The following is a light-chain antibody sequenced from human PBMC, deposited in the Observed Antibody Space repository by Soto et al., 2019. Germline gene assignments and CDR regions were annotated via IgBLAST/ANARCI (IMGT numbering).Light chain of an antibody. J-gene: IGKJ1*01. CDR1: QGISNY. V-gene: IGKV1-27*01. CDR3: QKYDSAPHT. CDR2: AAS. Sequence: DIQMTQSPSSLSASVGDRVTITCRASQGISNYLAWYQQKPGKVPKLLIYAASTLQSGVPSLFSGSESGTDFTLTISSMQPGDVATYYCQKYDSAPHTFDQGTKVEI.